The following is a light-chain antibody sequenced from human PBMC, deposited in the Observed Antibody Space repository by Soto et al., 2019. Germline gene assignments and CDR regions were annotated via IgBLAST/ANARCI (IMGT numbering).Light chain of an antibody. V-gene: IGKV3-20*01. CDR1: QSVSSSY. CDR2: GAS. J-gene: IGKJ5*01. CDR3: QQYGSSPSIT. Sequence: ESVLTQSPATLSLTPGERATLSCRASQSVSSSYLAWYQQKPGQAPRLLIYGASSRATGIPDRFSGSGSGTDFTLTISRLEPEDFAVYYCQQYGSSPSITFGQGTRLEI.